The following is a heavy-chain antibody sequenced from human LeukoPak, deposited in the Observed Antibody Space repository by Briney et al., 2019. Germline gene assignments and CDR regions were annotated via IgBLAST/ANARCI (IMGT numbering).Heavy chain of an antibody. CDR2: IYSSGTT. J-gene: IGHJ4*02. CDR1: GDSLSSYY. V-gene: IGHV4-4*07. D-gene: IGHD3-10*01. CDR3: ARDWAGFGELDY. Sequence: SETPSLTCAVSGDSLSSYYWSWIRQPVGKGLEWMGRIYSSGTTNYNPSLKRRVTMSLDTSKNQFSLKLTSVTAADTAVYYCARDWAGFGELDYWGQGTLVTVSS.